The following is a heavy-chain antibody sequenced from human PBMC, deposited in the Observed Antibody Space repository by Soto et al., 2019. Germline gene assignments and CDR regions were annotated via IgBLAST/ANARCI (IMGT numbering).Heavy chain of an antibody. J-gene: IGHJ5*02. V-gene: IGHV1-2*04. D-gene: IGHD6-19*01. CDR3: ARGHSSGWYWVYNWFDP. CDR2: INPNSGGT. Sequence: GSVKVSCKASGYTFTGYYMHWVRQAPGQGLEWMGWINPNSGGTNYAQKFQGWVTMTRDTSISTAYMELSRLRSDDTAVYYCARGHSSGWYWVYNWFDPWGQGTLVTVPS. CDR1: GYTFTGYY.